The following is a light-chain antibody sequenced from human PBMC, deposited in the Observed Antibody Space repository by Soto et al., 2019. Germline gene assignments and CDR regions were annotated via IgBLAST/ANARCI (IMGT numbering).Light chain of an antibody. V-gene: IGKV1-5*03. J-gene: IGKJ2*01. CDR3: QHYNSYYA. Sequence: DIQMTQSPSTLSASVGDRVTITCRASQSISSWLAWYQQKPGKAPNLLIYKASSLESGVPSRFSGSGSGREFTLTFSRLQADDFATYYCQHYNSYYAFGQGTKL. CDR1: QSISSW. CDR2: KAS.